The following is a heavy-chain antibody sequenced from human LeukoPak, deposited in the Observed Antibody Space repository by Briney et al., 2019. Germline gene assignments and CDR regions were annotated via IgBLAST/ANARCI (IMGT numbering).Heavy chain of an antibody. CDR2: IYYSGST. V-gene: IGHV4-59*01. CDR3: ARLLIPNYYFDY. J-gene: IGHJ4*02. Sequence: SETLSLTCAVYGGSFSGYYWSWIRQPPGKGLEWIGYIYYSGSTNYNPSLKSRVTISVDTSKNQFSLKLSSVTAADTAVYYCARLLIPNYYFDYWGQGTLVTVSS. D-gene: IGHD1-7*01. CDR1: GGSFSGYY.